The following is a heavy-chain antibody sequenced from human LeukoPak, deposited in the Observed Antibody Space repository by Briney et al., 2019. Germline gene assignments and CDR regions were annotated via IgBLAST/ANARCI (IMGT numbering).Heavy chain of an antibody. V-gene: IGHV1-18*01. CDR2: ITTDKGNT. CDR1: GYTFSSYA. D-gene: IGHD1-26*01. J-gene: IGHJ4*02. Sequence: EASVKVSCKASGYTFSSYAISWVRQAPEQGLEWMGWITTDKGNTNYAQKFQGRVTLTTDTSTSTAYMELRSLRPDDTAVYYCARRSGTYSDFDYWGQGTLVTVSS. CDR3: ARRSGTYSDFDY.